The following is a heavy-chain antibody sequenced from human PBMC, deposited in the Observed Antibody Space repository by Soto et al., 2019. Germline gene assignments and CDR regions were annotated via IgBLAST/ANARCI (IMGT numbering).Heavy chain of an antibody. CDR3: AKDLRVVPAAMANYDY. D-gene: IGHD2-2*01. CDR1: GFTFSSYG. CDR2: ISYDGSNK. J-gene: IGHJ4*02. Sequence: GGSLRLSCAASGFTFSSYGMHWVRQAPGKGLEWVAVISYDGSNKYYADSVKGRFTISRDNSKNTLYLQMNSLRAEDTAVYYCAKDLRVVPAAMANYDYWGQGTLVTVSS. V-gene: IGHV3-30*18.